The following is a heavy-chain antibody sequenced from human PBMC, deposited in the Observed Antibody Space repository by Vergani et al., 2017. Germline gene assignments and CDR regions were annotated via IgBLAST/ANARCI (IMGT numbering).Heavy chain of an antibody. Sequence: QVQLVESGGGVVQPGRSLRLSCAASGFTFSSYGMHWVRQAPGKGLEWVAVIWYDGSNKLYADSVKGRFTISRDNSKNTLYLQMNSLRAEDTAVYYCARGPHRATFGGVVDYWGQGTLVTASS. CDR1: GFTFSSYG. CDR2: IWYDGSNK. V-gene: IGHV3-33*01. D-gene: IGHD3-16*01. J-gene: IGHJ4*02. CDR3: ARGPHRATFGGVVDY.